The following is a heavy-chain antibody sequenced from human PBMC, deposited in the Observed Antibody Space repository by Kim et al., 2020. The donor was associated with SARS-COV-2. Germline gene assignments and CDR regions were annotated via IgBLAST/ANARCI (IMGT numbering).Heavy chain of an antibody. CDR2: ISGSAEYI. D-gene: IGHD3-10*01. J-gene: IGHJ6*01. CDR1: GLTFTRYS. V-gene: IGHV3-21*01. Sequence: GSLRLSCTASGLTFTRYSMNWFRQAPGKGLEWVSSISGSAEYIFHADSVKGRFTISRDNAKNSLYLQVNSLRAEDTAVYYCARGLKLSGPGSYYYYGMVV. CDR3: ARGLKLSGPGSYYYYGMVV.